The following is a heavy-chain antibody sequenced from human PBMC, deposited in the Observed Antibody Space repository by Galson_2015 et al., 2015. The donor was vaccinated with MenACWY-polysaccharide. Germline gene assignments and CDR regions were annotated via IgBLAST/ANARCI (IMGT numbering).Heavy chain of an antibody. CDR3: AHRLGVAAGFDY. CDR2: DNK. V-gene: IGHV2-5*01. D-gene: IGHD6-13*01. Sequence: DNKGYSPSLKSRLTITKDTSKNQVVLTMTNMDPVDTATYYCAHRLGVAAGFDYWGQGALVTVSS. J-gene: IGHJ4*02.